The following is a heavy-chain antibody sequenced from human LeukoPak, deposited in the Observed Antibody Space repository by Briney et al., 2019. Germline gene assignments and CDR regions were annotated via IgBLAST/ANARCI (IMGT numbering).Heavy chain of an antibody. CDR1: GFIFDDYA. D-gene: IGHD6-19*01. V-gene: IGHV3-9*01. Sequence: GGSLRLSCAISGFIFDDYAMHWVRQAPGKGLEWVSGISWNAGIIVYADSVKGRFTISRDNAKNSLYLQMNSLRADDTALYYCARAYKDRSLAGKKEFFQHWGQGTLVTVSS. CDR3: ARAYKDRSLAGKKEFFQH. CDR2: ISWNAGII. J-gene: IGHJ1*01.